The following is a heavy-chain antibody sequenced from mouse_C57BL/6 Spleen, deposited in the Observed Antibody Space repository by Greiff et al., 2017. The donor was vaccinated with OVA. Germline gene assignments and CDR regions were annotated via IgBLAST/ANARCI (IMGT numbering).Heavy chain of an antibody. D-gene: IGHD1-1*01. CDR2: IDPSDSYT. Sequence: QVQLQQPGAELVKPGASVKLSCKASGYTFTSYWMQWVKQRPGQGLEWIGEIDPSDSYTNYNQKFKGKATLTVDTSSSTAYMQLSSLTSEDSAVYYCARRGIFSNYGSSYYAMDYWGQGTSVTVAS. V-gene: IGHV1-50*01. J-gene: IGHJ4*01. CDR1: GYTFTSYW. CDR3: ARRGIFSNYGSSYYAMDY.